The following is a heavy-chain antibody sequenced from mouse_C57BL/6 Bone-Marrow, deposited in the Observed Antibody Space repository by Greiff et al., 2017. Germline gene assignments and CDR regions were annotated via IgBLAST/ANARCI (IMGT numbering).Heavy chain of an antibody. Sequence: QVQLQQPGAELVMPGASVTLSCKASGYTFTSYWMHWVKQRPGQGLAWIGEIDPSDSYTNYNQKFKGKSTLTVDKSSSTADMQLSSLTSEDSAVYYCARYYDQDYFDYWGQGTTLTVSS. J-gene: IGHJ2*01. CDR2: IDPSDSYT. V-gene: IGHV1-69*01. CDR1: GYTFTSYW. D-gene: IGHD2-4*01. CDR3: ARYYDQDYFDY.